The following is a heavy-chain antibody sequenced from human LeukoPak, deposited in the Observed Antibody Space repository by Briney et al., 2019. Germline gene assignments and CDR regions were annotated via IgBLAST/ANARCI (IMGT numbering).Heavy chain of an antibody. CDR2: ISSSGSTI. CDR1: GFNLRSHE. V-gene: IGHV3-48*03. CDR3: ARDQETDAFDI. Sequence: GGSLRLSCAASGFNLRSHETNWVRQAPGKGLEWVSYISSSGSTISYADSVKGRFTISRDNAKNSLYLQMNSLRAEDTAVYYCARDQETDAFDIWGQGTMVTVSS. J-gene: IGHJ3*02.